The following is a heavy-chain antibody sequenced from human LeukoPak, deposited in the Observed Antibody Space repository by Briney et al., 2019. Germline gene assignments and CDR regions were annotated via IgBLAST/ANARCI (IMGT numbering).Heavy chain of an antibody. CDR3: AKGHYYGSGSLDY. V-gene: IGHV3-23*01. CDR2: IGGRDGST. CDR1: GLTFSSYG. D-gene: IGHD3-10*01. Sequence: GGSLRLSCAASGLTFSSYGMSWVRQAPGKGLEWVSAIGGRDGSTYYADSVKGRFTISRDNSKNTLYVRMNSLRAEDTAVYYCAKGHYYGSGSLDYWGQGTLVTVSS. J-gene: IGHJ4*02.